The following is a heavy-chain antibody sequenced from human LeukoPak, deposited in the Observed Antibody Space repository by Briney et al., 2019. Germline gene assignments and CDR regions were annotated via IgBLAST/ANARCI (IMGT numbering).Heavy chain of an antibody. CDR2: IYYSGST. J-gene: IGHJ4*02. CDR1: GGSISSGSYY. V-gene: IGHV4-39*01. CDR3: ARHRTRWGGSGIAASIDY. Sequence: SETLSLTCTVSGGSISSGSYYWGWIRQPPGKGLELIGTIYYSGSTYYNPSLKSRSTISVDTSKNHFSLKLSSVTAADTAVYYCARHRTRWGGSGIAASIDYWGQGTLVTVSS. D-gene: IGHD6-13*01.